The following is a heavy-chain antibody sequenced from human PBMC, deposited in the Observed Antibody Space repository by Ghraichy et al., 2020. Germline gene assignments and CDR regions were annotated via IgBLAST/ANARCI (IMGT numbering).Heavy chain of an antibody. D-gene: IGHD6-19*01. CDR3: ARDLGGGWYFDY. J-gene: IGHJ4*02. CDR2: IKKDGSEK. V-gene: IGHV3-7*01. Sequence: GGSLRLSCAASGFIFSGYWMSWVRQAPGKGLEWVANIKKDGSEKYYVESVKGRFTISRDNAKNSLSLQMNSLRAEDTAVYYCARDLGGGWYFDYWGQGSLVT. CDR1: GFIFSGYW.